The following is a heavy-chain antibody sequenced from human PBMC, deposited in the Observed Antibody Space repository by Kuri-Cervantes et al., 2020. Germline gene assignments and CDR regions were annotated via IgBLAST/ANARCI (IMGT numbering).Heavy chain of an antibody. CDR3: ARDGEQFLEWFSYFDY. Sequence: GESLKISCAASGFNFRTHDITWVRQTPGKGLEWVSSISSSSDYIFYADSVKGRFTISRDNAKTSLYLQMNSLRAEDTAVYYCARDGEQFLEWFSYFDYWGQGTLVTVSS. V-gene: IGHV3-21*03. CDR1: GFNFRTHD. D-gene: IGHD3-3*01. J-gene: IGHJ4*02. CDR2: ISSSSDYI.